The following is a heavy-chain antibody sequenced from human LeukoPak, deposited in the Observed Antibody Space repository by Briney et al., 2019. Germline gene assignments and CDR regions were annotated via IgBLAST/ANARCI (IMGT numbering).Heavy chain of an antibody. CDR1: GFTFSHYY. D-gene: IGHD3-10*01. CDR3: ARDLGFAGYHGYYYYYMDV. CDR2: ISSSGTTI. Sequence: GGSLRLSCAASGFTFSHYYMSWIRQAPGKGLECVSHISSSGTTIYYADSVKGRFTISRDNAKNSLYLQLNSLRAEDTAVYYCARDLGFAGYHGYYYYYMDVWGKGTTVTISS. J-gene: IGHJ6*03. V-gene: IGHV3-11*01.